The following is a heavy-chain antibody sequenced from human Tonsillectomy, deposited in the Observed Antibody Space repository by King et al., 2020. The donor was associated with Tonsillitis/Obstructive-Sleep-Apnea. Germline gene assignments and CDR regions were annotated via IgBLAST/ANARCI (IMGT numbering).Heavy chain of an antibody. V-gene: IGHV3-48*03. CDR3: ARDCGLYKNNFYMDV. J-gene: IGHJ6*03. CDR2: ISSSGSTI. Sequence: VQLVESGGGLVQPGGSLRLSCAASGFTFSSYEMNWVRQAPGKGLEWVSYISSSGSTIFYADSVKGRLTISRDNAKNSLSLQMNSLRAEDTAVYYCARDCGLYKNNFYMDVWGKGTTVTVSS. CDR1: GFTFSSYE. D-gene: IGHD1-1*01.